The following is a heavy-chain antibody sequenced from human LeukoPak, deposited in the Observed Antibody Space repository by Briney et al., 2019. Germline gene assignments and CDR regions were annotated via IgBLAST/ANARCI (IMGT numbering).Heavy chain of an antibody. V-gene: IGHV4-4*07. Sequence: PSETLSLTCTAPDGSISSYTWTWIRQPAGKGLEWIGRIYSSGTTIYNPSLKSRVTMSVDTSKNQFSLNLSSVTAADTAIYYCARNYPEWSHLRYFHYYYMDVWSKGTTVTVS. CDR3: ARNYPEWSHLRYFHYYYMDV. CDR2: IYSSGTT. D-gene: IGHD3-3*01. CDR1: DGSISSYT. J-gene: IGHJ6*03.